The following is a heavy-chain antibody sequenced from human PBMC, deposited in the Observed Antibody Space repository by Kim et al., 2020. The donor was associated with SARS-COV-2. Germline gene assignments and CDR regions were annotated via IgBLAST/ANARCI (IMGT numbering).Heavy chain of an antibody. V-gene: IGHV4-59*13. CDR1: GGSISSYY. D-gene: IGHD1-7*01. CDR3: ARDGGNWNYEGEDYYYGMDV. Sequence: SETLSLTCTVSGGSISSYYWSWIRQPPGKGLEWIGYIYYSGSTNYNPSLKSRVTISVDTSKNQFSLKLSSVTAADTAVYYCARDGGNWNYEGEDYYYGMDVWGQGTTVTVSS. CDR2: IYYSGST. J-gene: IGHJ6*02.